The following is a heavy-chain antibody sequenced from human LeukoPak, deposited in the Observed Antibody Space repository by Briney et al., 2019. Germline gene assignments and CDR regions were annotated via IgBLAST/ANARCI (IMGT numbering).Heavy chain of an antibody. CDR3: ARFGYSSGWYGGYNWFDP. Sequence: GESLKISCKGSGYSFTTHWIGWVRQMPGKGLEWMGVIYPGDSDTRYSPSFQGQVTISADKSISTAYLQWSSLEASDTAIYFCARFGYSSGWYGGYNWFDPWGQGTLVTVSS. CDR1: GYSFTTHW. V-gene: IGHV5-51*01. CDR2: IYPGDSDT. J-gene: IGHJ5*02. D-gene: IGHD6-19*01.